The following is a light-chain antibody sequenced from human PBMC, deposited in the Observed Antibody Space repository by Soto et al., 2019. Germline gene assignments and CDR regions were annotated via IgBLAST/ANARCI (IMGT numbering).Light chain of an antibody. CDR1: QRVRSN. Sequence: EIVMTQSPATRPVSLVERGTLSCREXQRVRSNLAWYLQKPGHATRIXIXGQXTRATGIPARFIGSGSGKEFTLTISSLQSEYFAVYYCQQYNKWPTSTFGQGTRLEI. V-gene: IGKV3-15*01. J-gene: IGKJ5*01. CDR2: GQX. CDR3: QQYNKWPTST.